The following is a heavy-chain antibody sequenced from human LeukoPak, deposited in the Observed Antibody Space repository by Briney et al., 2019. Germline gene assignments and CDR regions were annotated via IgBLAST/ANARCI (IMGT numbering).Heavy chain of an antibody. J-gene: IGHJ4*02. D-gene: IGHD4-17*01. CDR1: GFTFSSYG. CDR3: ARESPPYGPPDY. V-gene: IGHV3-30*03. Sequence: PGGSLRLSCAASGFTFSSYGMHWVRQAPGKGLEWVAVISYDGSNKYYADSVKGRFTISRDNAKNSLYLQMNSLRAEDTAVYYCARESPPYGPPDYWGQGTLVTVSS. CDR2: ISYDGSNK.